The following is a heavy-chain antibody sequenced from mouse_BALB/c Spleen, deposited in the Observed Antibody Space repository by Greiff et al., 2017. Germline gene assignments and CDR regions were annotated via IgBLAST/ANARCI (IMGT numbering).Heavy chain of an antibody. J-gene: IGHJ4*01. D-gene: IGHD2-3*01. CDR1: GDSITSGY. V-gene: IGHV3-8*02. Sequence: EVKLVESGPSLVKPSQTLSLTCSVTGDSITSGYWNWIRKFPGNKLEYMGYISYSGSTYYNPSLKSRISITRDTSKNQYYLQLNSVTTEDTATYYCARTRTRMDYYAMDYWGQGTSVTVSS. CDR2: ISYSGST. CDR3: ARTRTRMDYYAMDY.